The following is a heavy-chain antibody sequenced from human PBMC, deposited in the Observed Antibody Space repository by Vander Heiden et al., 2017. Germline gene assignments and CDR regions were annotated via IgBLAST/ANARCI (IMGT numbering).Heavy chain of an antibody. V-gene: IGHV1-18*04. CDR3: ARQMRSTMDSAFLF. CDR1: GYPFSKYD. J-gene: IGHJ3*01. Sequence: QVVLVQSESEVKKPGASVTVSCKTSGYPFSKYDISWVRQGPGQGLEWMGWISIYSGDTNYAQKFQGRVTMTTDTSTGTAYMELTGLRPDDTAVYYCARQMRSTMDSAFLFWGQGTKVTVSS. D-gene: IGHD2-8*01. CDR2: ISIYSGDT.